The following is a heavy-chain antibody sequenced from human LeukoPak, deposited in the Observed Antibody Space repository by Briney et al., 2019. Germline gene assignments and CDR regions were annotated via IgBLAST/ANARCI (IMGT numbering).Heavy chain of an antibody. CDR2: ISAYNGNT. CDR3: ARSTTGIAAAGTYPYYFDC. Sequence: ASVKVSCKASGYTLTSYGISWVRQAPGQGLEWMGWISAYNGNTNYAQKLQGRVTMTTDTSTSTAYMELRSLRSDDTAVYYCARSTTGIAAAGTYPYYFDCWGQGTLVTVSS. CDR1: GYTLTSYG. J-gene: IGHJ4*02. V-gene: IGHV1-18*04. D-gene: IGHD6-13*01.